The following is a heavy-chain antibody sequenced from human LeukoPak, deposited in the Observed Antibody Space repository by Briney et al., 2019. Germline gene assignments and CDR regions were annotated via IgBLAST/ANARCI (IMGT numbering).Heavy chain of an antibody. D-gene: IGHD6-19*01. CDR3: ARASSSGWYRAPDFDY. CDR2: IYYSGST. CDR1: GGSTSSYY. V-gene: IGHV4-59*01. Sequence: SETLSLTCTVSGGSTSSYYWSWIRQPPGKGLEWIGYIYYSGSTNYNPSLKSRVTISVDTSKNQFSLKLSSVTAADTAVYYCARASSSGWYRAPDFDYWGQGTLVTVSS. J-gene: IGHJ4*02.